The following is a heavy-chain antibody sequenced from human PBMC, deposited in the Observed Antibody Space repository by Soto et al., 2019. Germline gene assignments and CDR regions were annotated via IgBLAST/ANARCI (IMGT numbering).Heavy chain of an antibody. Sequence: EVQMLESGGGVVRPGGSLRLSCIASGFTFSNHAMSWVRQAPGKGLEWVSTISDNGANTFIGDSMKDHFDISRDNSKNTVFLHLSTVRAEDTAIYYCARAIGADFFDYWGQGTPVTVSS. CDR1: GFTFSNHA. CDR2: ISDNGANT. J-gene: IGHJ4*02. CDR3: ARAIGADFFDY. V-gene: IGHV3-23*01. D-gene: IGHD6-25*01.